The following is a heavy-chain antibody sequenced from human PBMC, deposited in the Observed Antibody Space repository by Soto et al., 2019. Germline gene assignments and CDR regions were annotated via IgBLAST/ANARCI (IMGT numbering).Heavy chain of an antibody. CDR3: ARRYGSAIDY. Sequence: SETLSLTCTVSGGTISSWYWSWIRQPPGKGLEWIGYIYYSGSTNCNPSLKSRVTISVDTSKNQFSLKLGSVTAADTAVYYCARRYGSAIDYWGQGTLVTVPQ. CDR2: IYYSGST. D-gene: IGHD1-26*01. V-gene: IGHV4-59*08. J-gene: IGHJ4*02. CDR1: GGTISSWY.